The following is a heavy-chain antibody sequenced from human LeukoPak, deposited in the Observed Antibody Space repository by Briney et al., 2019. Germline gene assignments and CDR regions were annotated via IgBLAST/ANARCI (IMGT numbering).Heavy chain of an antibody. CDR3: AKESPHPPDY. CDR2: ISGTGGST. Sequence: PGGSLRLSCAAPGFTFSSFAMSWVRQAPGKGLEWVSSISGTGGSTYYADSVKGRFTISRDNSKNTLYLQMNTLRAEDTAVYYCAKESPHPPDYWGQGTLVTVSS. V-gene: IGHV3-23*01. J-gene: IGHJ4*02. CDR1: GFTFSSFA.